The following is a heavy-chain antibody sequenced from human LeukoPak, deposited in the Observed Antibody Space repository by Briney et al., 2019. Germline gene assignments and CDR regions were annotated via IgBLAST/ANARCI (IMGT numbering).Heavy chain of an antibody. CDR1: GYSFTSYW. CDR2: IDPSDSYT. V-gene: IGHV5-10-1*01. Sequence: ESLRISCKGSGYSFTSYWISWVRQMPGKGLEWMGRIDPSDSYTNYSPSFQGHVTISADKSISTAYLQWSSLKASDTAMYYCARSITMVRGGGWFDPWGQGTLVTVSS. J-gene: IGHJ5*02. D-gene: IGHD3-10*01. CDR3: ARSITMVRGGGWFDP.